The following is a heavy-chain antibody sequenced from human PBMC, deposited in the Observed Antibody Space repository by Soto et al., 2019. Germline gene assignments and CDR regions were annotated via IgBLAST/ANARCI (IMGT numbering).Heavy chain of an antibody. Sequence: QVQLVQSGAEVKKAGSSVKVSCKTSGGTLSTNAISWVRQAPGQGLEWMGAIIPMFGSPKYAQKFQGRVTITADNPTSTIYMEMISLPSADTAVYYCARGGFVAGLYNALDAWGQGTTVAVSS. D-gene: IGHD6-19*01. CDR1: GGTLSTNA. CDR3: ARGGFVAGLYNALDA. V-gene: IGHV1-69*06. CDR2: IIPMFGSP. J-gene: IGHJ6*02.